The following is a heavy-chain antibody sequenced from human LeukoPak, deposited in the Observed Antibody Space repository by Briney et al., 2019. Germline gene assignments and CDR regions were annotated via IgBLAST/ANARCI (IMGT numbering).Heavy chain of an antibody. CDR3: ERTGGWLPNFDF. D-gene: IGHD5-24*01. Sequence: GGSLRLSCTASGFTFSNFWMHWVRQAPGKGLVWVSGIDTAGSATRYADSVKGRFTISRDSAKNTLFLQINSLRAEDTAVYYCERTGGWLPNFDFWGQGSLVTVSS. CDR2: IDTAGSAT. CDR1: GFTFSNFW. J-gene: IGHJ4*02. V-gene: IGHV3-74*01.